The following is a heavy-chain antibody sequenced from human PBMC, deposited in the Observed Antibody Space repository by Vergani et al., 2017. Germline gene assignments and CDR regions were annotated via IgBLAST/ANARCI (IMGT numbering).Heavy chain of an antibody. V-gene: IGHV3-7*01. D-gene: IGHD6-13*01. CDR2: IKEDGSET. CDR3: ARLGLTASRREAPVFDY. J-gene: IGHJ4*02. Sequence: EVQLMESGGGLVQPGGSLRLSCAASGFTFSNYWTSWVRQAPAKGLEWVANIKEDGSETFYVDSVMGRFTISRDNAKNSLYLQMNSLRAEDTAVYFCARLGLTASRREAPVFDYWGQGTLVTVSS. CDR1: GFTFSNYW.